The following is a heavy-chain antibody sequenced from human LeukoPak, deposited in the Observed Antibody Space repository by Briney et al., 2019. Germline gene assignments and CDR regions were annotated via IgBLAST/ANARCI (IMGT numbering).Heavy chain of an antibody. CDR3: ARGETVAGTWFDP. CDR1: GFTFSDHY. J-gene: IGHJ5*02. Sequence: KPGGSLRLSCAASGFTFSDHYMDWVRQAPGKGLEWVSYIRSSSSYTNYADSVKGRFTISRDNAKNSLYLQMNSLRAEDTAVYYCARGETVAGTWFDPWGQGTLVTVSS. V-gene: IGHV3-11*05. D-gene: IGHD6-19*01. CDR2: IRSSSSYT.